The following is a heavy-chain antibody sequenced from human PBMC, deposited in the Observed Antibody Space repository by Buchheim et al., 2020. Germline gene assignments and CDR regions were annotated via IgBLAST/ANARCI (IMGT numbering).Heavy chain of an antibody. J-gene: IGHJ6*02. Sequence: QVQLVESGGGVVQPGRSLRLSCAASGFTFSSYAMHWVRQAPGKGLEWVAVISYDGSNKYYADSVKGRFTISRDNSKNTLYLQMNSLRAEGTAVYYCARGSNREGYYYYGMDVWGQGTT. CDR3: ARGSNREGYYYYGMDV. D-gene: IGHD1-14*01. CDR2: ISYDGSNK. CDR1: GFTFSSYA. V-gene: IGHV3-30-3*01.